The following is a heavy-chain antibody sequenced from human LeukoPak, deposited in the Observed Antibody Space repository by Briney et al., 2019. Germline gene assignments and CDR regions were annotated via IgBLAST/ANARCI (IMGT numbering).Heavy chain of an antibody. D-gene: IGHD1-26*01. Sequence: GGSLRLSCAASGFTFSGYYMTWIRQAPGKGLQWVSYISGDGNTIDYADAVKGRFTISRDNAKNSLYLQMNSLRAEDTALYYCARGGAQGMDVWGQGTTVTVS. V-gene: IGHV3-11*01. J-gene: IGHJ6*02. CDR3: ARGGAQGMDV. CDR2: ISGDGNTI. CDR1: GFTFSGYY.